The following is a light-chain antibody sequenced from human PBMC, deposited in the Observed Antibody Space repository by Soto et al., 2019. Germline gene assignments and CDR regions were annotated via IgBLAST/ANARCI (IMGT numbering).Light chain of an antibody. CDR1: SSNIGSKT. Sequence: QSVLTQPPSASGTPGQRVTISCSGSSSNIGSKTVNWYQQLPGTAPKLLIYGSDQRPSGVPGRFSGSKSGTSASLAISGLQSEDEADYYCAAWDDSLNGYVFGTGTKVTVL. CDR3: AAWDDSLNGYV. CDR2: GSD. J-gene: IGLJ1*01. V-gene: IGLV1-44*01.